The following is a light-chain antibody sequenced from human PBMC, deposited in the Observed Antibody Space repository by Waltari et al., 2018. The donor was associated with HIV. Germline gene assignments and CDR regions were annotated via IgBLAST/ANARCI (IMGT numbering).Light chain of an antibody. CDR3: SSYTRSSTLGV. CDR2: S. CDR1: SSDVGGYNH. J-gene: IGLJ1*01. Sequence: QSALTQPASVSGSPGQSITISCTGTSSDVGGYNHVSNRPSGVSNRFSGSKSGNTASLTISGLQAEDEADYYCSSYTRSSTLGVFGTGTKVTVL. V-gene: IGLV2-14*03.